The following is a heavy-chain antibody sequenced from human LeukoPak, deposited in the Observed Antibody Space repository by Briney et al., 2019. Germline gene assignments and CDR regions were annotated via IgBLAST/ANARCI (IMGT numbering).Heavy chain of an antibody. Sequence: GGSLRLSCAASGFTFSSYAMSWVRQAPGKGLEWVSAISGSGGSTYYADSVKGRFTISRDNAKNSLYLQMNSLRAKDTAVYYCARDRPAYYDILTGSEADYWGQGTLVTVSS. D-gene: IGHD3-9*01. J-gene: IGHJ4*02. CDR1: GFTFSSYA. CDR3: ARDRPAYYDILTGSEADY. CDR2: ISGSGGST. V-gene: IGHV3-23*01.